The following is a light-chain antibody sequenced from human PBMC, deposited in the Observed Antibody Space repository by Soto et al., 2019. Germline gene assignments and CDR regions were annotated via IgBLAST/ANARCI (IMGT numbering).Light chain of an antibody. J-gene: IGLJ1*01. CDR2: DVS. Sequence: QSALTQPVSVSGSPGQSITISCTGTSSDVGAYNSVAWYQHNPGKAPKLMIYDVSNRPSGVSSRFSGSKSANTASLSISGLQADDEADYYCSSYTSSSTLVFGTGTKLTVL. CDR3: SSYTSSSTLV. V-gene: IGLV2-14*01. CDR1: SSDVGAYNS.